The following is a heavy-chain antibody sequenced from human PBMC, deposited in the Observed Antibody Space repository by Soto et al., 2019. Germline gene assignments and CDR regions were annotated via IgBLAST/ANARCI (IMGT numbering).Heavy chain of an antibody. CDR3: ARSYYYGSGAFFDY. D-gene: IGHD3-10*01. Sequence: SETLSLTCTVSGGSISSYYWSWIRQPPGKGLEWIGYIYYSGSTNYNPSLKSRVTISVDTSKNQFSLKLSSVTAADTAVYYCARSYYYGSGAFFDYWGQGTLVTVSS. J-gene: IGHJ4*02. V-gene: IGHV4-59*01. CDR2: IYYSGST. CDR1: GGSISSYY.